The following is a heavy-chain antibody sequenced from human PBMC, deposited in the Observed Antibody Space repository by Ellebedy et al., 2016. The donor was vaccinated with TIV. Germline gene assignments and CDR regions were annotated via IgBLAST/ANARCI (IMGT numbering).Heavy chain of an antibody. J-gene: IGHJ4*02. Sequence: GESLKISXAASGSMFSSYWMNWVRQAPGKGLEWVANIKPDGREKNYVDSIKGRFTVSRDNARNSLYLQMNSLRGEDTAVYYCATGYYLDWGQGTLVTVSS. CDR2: IKPDGREK. D-gene: IGHD3-22*01. V-gene: IGHV3-7*02. CDR3: ATGYYLD. CDR1: GSMFSSYW.